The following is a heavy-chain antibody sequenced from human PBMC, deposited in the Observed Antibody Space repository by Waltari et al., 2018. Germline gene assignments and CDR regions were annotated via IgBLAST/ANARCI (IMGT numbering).Heavy chain of an antibody. CDR3: ARKGGRGYPYGPFYYDH. Sequence: EVQLVESGGGLVQPGGSLRLSCAASGFTFGDYWMHWVRQAPGKGLEGVSRINIDGGYISYTDAVKGRFTISRDNAKNTLFLQLNSLRADDTAVYYCARKGGRGYPYGPFYYDHWGQGTLVTVSP. J-gene: IGHJ4*02. V-gene: IGHV3-74*01. CDR2: INIDGGYI. CDR1: GFTFGDYW. D-gene: IGHD5-18*01.